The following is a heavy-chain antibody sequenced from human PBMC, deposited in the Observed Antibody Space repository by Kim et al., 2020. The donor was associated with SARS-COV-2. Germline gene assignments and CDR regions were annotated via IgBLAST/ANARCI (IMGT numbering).Heavy chain of an antibody. V-gene: IGHV3-23*01. Sequence: GGSLRLSCAASGFTFSRFGMSWVRQAPGKGLEWVSAISDSADATNYADSVKGRFTISRDNSKNTLFLQMNSLRADDTAVYYCAKRIGTVAGTSKFYFDSWGQGTLVTVSS. CDR1: GFTFSRFG. D-gene: IGHD6-13*01. J-gene: IGHJ4*02. CDR3: AKRIGTVAGTSKFYFDS. CDR2: ISDSADAT.